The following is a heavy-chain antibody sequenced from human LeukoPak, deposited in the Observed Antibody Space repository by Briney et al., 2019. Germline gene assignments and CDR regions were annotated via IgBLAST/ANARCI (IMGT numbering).Heavy chain of an antibody. CDR1: GYTFIGHY. Sequence: ASVKVSCKTSGYTFIGHYIHWVRQAPGQGLEWMGWINPKNGGANYAPRFRGRVTMTRDRSTSTVYMELTRLTSDDTAVYYCARGYYYDTSGHGSIFDYWGQGTLATVSS. CDR3: ARGYYYDTSGHGSIFDY. D-gene: IGHD3-22*01. J-gene: IGHJ4*02. V-gene: IGHV1-2*07. CDR2: INPKNGGA.